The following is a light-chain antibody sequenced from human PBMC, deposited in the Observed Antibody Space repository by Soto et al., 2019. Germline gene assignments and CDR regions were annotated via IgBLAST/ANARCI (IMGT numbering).Light chain of an antibody. CDR1: SGHSSYI. CDR2: LEGSGTY. J-gene: IGLJ2*01. CDR3: ENWYSNSQV. V-gene: IGLV4-60*02. Sequence: QSVLTQSSASSASLGSSVRLTCTLSSGHSSYIIAWHQQQPGKAPRYLMKLEGSGTYNKGSGVPDRFSGSSSGADRYLTNSNLKLEDEADYHCENWYSNSQVFGGGTKLTVL.